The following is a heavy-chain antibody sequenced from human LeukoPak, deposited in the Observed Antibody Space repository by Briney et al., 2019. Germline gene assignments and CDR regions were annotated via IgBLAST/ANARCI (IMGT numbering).Heavy chain of an antibody. V-gene: IGHV4-38-2*02. CDR2: MYHGGNT. J-gene: IGHJ2*01. Sequence: TSETLSLTCTVSGCSISSRYYWGWVRQPPGKGLEGIGTMYHGGNTYYNPSLRSRVTISVDTAKNQLSLKLISVTAADTAVYYCARMGGGWDLDLWGRGTLVTVSS. CDR3: ARMGGGWDLDL. CDR1: GCSISSRYY. D-gene: IGHD3-10*01.